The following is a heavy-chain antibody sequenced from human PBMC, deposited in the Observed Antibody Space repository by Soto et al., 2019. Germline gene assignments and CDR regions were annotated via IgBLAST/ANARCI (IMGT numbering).Heavy chain of an antibody. CDR3: ARGGLVRFGELYYFDY. CDR2: IIPIFGTA. J-gene: IGHJ4*02. Sequence: QVQLVQSGAEVKKPGSSVKVSCKASGGTFSSYAISWVRQAPGQGLEWMGGIIPIFGTANYAQKFQGRVTITADESTSTTYMELSSLRSEDTAVYYCARGGLVRFGELYYFDYWGQGTLVTVSS. V-gene: IGHV1-69*01. CDR1: GGTFSSYA. D-gene: IGHD3-10*01.